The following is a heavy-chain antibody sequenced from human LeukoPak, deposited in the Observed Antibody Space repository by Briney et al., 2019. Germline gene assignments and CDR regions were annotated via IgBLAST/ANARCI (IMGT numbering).Heavy chain of an antibody. V-gene: IGHV3-30*18. Sequence: PGGPLRLSCAASGFTFSSYGMHWVRQAPGKGLEWVAVISYDGSNKYYADSVKGRFTISRDNSKNTLYLQMNSLRAEDTAVYYCAKSRTLPAFDIWGQGTMVTVSS. D-gene: IGHD1-14*01. CDR2: ISYDGSNK. CDR1: GFTFSSYG. J-gene: IGHJ3*02. CDR3: AKSRTLPAFDI.